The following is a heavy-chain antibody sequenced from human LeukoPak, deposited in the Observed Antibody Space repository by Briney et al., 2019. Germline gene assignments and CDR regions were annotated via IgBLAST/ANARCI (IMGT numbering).Heavy chain of an antibody. J-gene: IGHJ6*02. D-gene: IGHD3-9*01. CDR2: INPNSGGT. V-gene: IGHV1-2*04. CDR1: GYTFTGYY. Sequence: GATVKVSCKASGYTFTGYYMHWVRQAPGQGLEWMGWINPNSGGTNYAQKFQGWVTMTRDTSISTAYMELSRLRSDDTAVYYCARSSSGRVGARILTGSYYGMDVWGQGTTVTVSS. CDR3: ARSSSGRVGARILTGSYYGMDV.